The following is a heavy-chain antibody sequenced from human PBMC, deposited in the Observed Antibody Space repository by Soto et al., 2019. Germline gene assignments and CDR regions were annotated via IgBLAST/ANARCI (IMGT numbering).Heavy chain of an antibody. CDR1: GASITFGGYS. D-gene: IGHD1-26*01. CDR2: INHLETT. CDR3: ARGGGSDSFDY. Sequence: SETLSLTCTVSGASITFGGYSWSWLRQTPGKGLEWIGYINHLETTFYNPSFESRLTLSIDRAKNQFSLKLHSMSAADRAVYFCARGGGSDSFDYWGQGILVTVSS. J-gene: IGHJ4*02. V-gene: IGHV4-30-2*01.